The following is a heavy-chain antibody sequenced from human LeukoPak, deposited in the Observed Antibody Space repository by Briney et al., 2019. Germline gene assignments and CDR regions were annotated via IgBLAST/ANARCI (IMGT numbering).Heavy chain of an antibody. V-gene: IGHV3-48*01. CDR3: AKYGPQDSGSSHFDY. J-gene: IGHJ4*02. CDR2: ISSSSSTI. D-gene: IGHD1-26*01. CDR1: GFTFSSYS. Sequence: GGSLRLSCAASGFTFSSYSMNWVRQAPGKGLDWVSYISSSSSTIYYADSVKGRFTISRDNSKNTLFLQMNSLRAEDTAIYYCAKYGPQDSGSSHFDYWGQGALVTVSS.